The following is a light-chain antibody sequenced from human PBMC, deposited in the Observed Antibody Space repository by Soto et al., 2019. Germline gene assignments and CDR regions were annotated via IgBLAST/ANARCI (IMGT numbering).Light chain of an antibody. CDR2: DNT. J-gene: IGLJ2*01. CDR3: QSYDSSLSGAI. V-gene: IGLV1-40*01. Sequence: QPVLTQPPSVSGAPGQRVTISCTGGSSNIGAGYDVHWYQQLPGTAPKLLIYDNTNRPSGVPDRFSGSKSGPSASLAITGLQAEDEAEYYCQSYDSSLSGAIFGGGTKLTVL. CDR1: SSNIGAGYD.